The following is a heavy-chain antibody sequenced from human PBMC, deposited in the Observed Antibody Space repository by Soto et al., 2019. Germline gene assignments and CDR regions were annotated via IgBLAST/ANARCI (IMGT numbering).Heavy chain of an antibody. V-gene: IGHV1-69*12. CDR3: AREAEYRPTVGMDV. D-gene: IGHD1-1*01. Sequence: QVQLVQSGAEVKKPGSSVKVSCKASGGTFSSYAISWVRQAPGQGLEWMGGIIPIFGTANYAQKFQGRVTXXAXEXTSTAYMELSSLRSEDTAVYYCAREAEYRPTVGMDVWGQGTTVTVSS. J-gene: IGHJ6*02. CDR1: GGTFSSYA. CDR2: IIPIFGTA.